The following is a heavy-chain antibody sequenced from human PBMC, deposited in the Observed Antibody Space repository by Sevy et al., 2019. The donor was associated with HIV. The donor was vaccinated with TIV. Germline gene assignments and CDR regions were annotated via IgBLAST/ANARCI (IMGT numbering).Heavy chain of an antibody. V-gene: IGHV1-2*06. CDR1: GYAFTGYY. CDR2: INPISGGT. CDR3: ARAPTDFWTGGMAV. D-gene: IGHD3-3*01. J-gene: IGHJ6*02. Sequence: VKVSCKASGYAFTGYYIHWVRQAPGQGLEWMGRINPISGGTDDSQKFQGRVTMTRDTSISTAYMDVTNLRSDDTAVYYCARAPTDFWTGGMAVWGQGTVVTVSS.